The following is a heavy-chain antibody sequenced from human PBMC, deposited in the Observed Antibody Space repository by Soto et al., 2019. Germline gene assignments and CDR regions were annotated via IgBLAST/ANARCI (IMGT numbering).Heavy chain of an antibody. Sequence: QVQLVQSGSEVRRPGSSVKVSCKAAGGSFSNSAIAWVRQAPGQGLEWLGMIIPIFTTTNYAQTFKDSLTITAAGSGITAYMELSGMKSDATAVYFCARPSGLLGQFSALVDYWGQGTLVTVSS. V-gene: IGHV1-69*18. D-gene: IGHD6-6*01. CDR2: IIPIFTTT. CDR1: GGSFSNSA. J-gene: IGHJ4*02. CDR3: ARPSGLLGQFSALVDY.